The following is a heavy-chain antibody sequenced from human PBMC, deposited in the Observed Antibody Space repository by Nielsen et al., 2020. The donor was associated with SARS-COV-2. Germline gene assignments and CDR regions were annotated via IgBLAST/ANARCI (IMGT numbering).Heavy chain of an antibody. V-gene: IGHV3-21*01. CDR1: GFTFSSYS. D-gene: IGHD5-18*01. CDR3: ARDRYSYGSGDFDY. CDR2: ISSSSSYI. Sequence: GESLKISCAASGFTFSSYSMNWVRQAPGKGLEWVSSISSSSSYIYYADSVKGRFTISRDNAKNSLYLQMNSLRAEDTAVYYCARDRYSYGSGDFDYWGQGTLVTVSS. J-gene: IGHJ4*02.